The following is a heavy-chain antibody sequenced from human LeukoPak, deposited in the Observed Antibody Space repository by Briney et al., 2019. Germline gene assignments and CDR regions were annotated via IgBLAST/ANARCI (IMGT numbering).Heavy chain of an antibody. J-gene: IGHJ4*02. CDR2: IYYSGST. V-gene: IGHV4-39*07. D-gene: IGHD4-23*01. CDR1: GGSISSSSYY. Sequence: SETLSLTCTVSGGSISSSSYYWGWIRQPPGKGLEWIGSIYYSGSTYYNPSLKSRVTISVDTSKNQFSLKLSSVTAADTAVYYCARARLGGTKRWYFGYWGQGTLVTVSS. CDR3: ARARLGGTKRWYFGY.